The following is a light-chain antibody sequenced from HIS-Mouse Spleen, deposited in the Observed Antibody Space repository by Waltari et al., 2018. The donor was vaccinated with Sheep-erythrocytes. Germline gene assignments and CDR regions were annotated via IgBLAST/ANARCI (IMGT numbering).Light chain of an antibody. J-gene: IGLJ2*01. Sequence: SYELPQPPSVSVSPGQTASITCSGDKLGDKYACWYQQKPGQSPVRVIYKDSKRPSGIPERFSGSNAGNTATLTISGTQAMDEADYYCQAWDSSTVVFGGGTKLTVL. V-gene: IGLV3-1*01. CDR2: KDS. CDR3: QAWDSSTVV. CDR1: KLGDKY.